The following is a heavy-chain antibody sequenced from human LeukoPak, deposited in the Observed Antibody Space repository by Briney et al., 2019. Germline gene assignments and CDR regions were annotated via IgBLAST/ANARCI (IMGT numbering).Heavy chain of an antibody. CDR1: GFTVNSNY. D-gene: IGHD3-10*01. CDR2: IYSGGTT. J-gene: IGHJ5*02. V-gene: IGHV3-53*01. Sequence: GGSLGLSCAASGFTVNSNYWSWVRQAPGKGLEWVSVIYSGGTTYYADSVKGRFTFSRDNSKNMLHLQMNSLRAEDTAAYYCARGFNRGFDPWGQGTLVIVSS. CDR3: ARGFNRGFDP.